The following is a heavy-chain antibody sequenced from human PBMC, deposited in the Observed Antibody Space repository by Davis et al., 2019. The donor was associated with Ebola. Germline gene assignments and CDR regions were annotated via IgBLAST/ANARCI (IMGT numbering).Heavy chain of an antibody. CDR2: IYYSGST. J-gene: IGHJ4*02. Sequence: MPSETLSLTCTVSGGSISSYYWSWIRQPPGKGLEWIGYIYYSGSTNYNPSLKSRVTISVDTSKNQFSLKLSSVTAADTAVYYCARGYYGDRFDYWGQGTLVTVSS. D-gene: IGHD4-17*01. CDR3: ARGYYGDRFDY. CDR1: GGSISSYY. V-gene: IGHV4-59*01.